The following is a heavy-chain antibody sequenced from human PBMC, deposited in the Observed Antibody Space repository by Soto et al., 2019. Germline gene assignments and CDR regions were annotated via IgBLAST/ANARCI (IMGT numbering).Heavy chain of an antibody. J-gene: IGHJ5*02. CDR2: IRSKAYGGTT. Sequence: GGSLRLSCTDSGFTFGDYAMSWFRQAPGKRLEWVGFIRSKAYGGTTEYAASVKGRFTISRDDFKSIAHLHMKSLKTEDTAVYYSTRGGSMYYDFWSGYYWFHPWGPGTLVTVSS. CDR1: GFTFGDYA. CDR3: TRGGSMYYDFWSGYYWFHP. V-gene: IGHV3-49*03. D-gene: IGHD3-3*01.